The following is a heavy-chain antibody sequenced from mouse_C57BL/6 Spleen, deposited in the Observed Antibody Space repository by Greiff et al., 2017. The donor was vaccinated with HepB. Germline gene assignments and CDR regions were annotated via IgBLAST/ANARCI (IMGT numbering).Heavy chain of an antibody. D-gene: IGHD2-1*01. J-gene: IGHJ3*01. Sequence: VMLVESGPELVKPGASVKISCKASGYAFSSSWMNWVKQRPGKGLEWIGRIYPGDGDTNYNGKFKGKATLTADKSSSTAYMQLSSLTSEDSAVYFCARREGNYVPFAYWGQGTLVTVSA. CDR1: GYAFSSSW. CDR3: ARREGNYVPFAY. CDR2: IYPGDGDT. V-gene: IGHV1-82*01.